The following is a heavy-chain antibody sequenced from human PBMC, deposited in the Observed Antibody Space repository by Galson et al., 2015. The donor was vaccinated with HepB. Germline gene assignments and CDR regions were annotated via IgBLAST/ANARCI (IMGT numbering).Heavy chain of an antibody. V-gene: IGHV3-30*09. D-gene: IGHD2-21*02. J-gene: IGHJ3*02. CDR2: ISYDGSKT. CDR1: GFPLGSFS. CDR3: AREGPGVETTSDAFEM. Sequence: SLRLSCAASGFPLGSFSMHWVRQAPGKGLEWVAFISYDGSKTCYADSVKGRFAISRDNFKNTLSLQMNSLRAEDTALYYCAREGPGVETTSDAFEMWGQGTVVTVSS.